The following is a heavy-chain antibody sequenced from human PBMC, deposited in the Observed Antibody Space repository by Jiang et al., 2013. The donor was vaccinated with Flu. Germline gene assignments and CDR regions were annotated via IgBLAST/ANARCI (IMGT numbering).Heavy chain of an antibody. J-gene: IGHJ4*02. CDR3: AHSATDSSGYYSYYFDY. CDR1: GFSLSTSGVG. CDR2: IYWDDDK. D-gene: IGHD3-22*01. Sequence: KPTQTLTLTCTFSGFSLSTSGVGVGWIRQPPGKALEWLALIYWDDDKRYSPSLKSRLTITKDTSKNQVVLTMTNMDPVDTATYYCAHSATDSSGYYSYYFDYWGQGTLVTVSS. V-gene: IGHV2-5*02.